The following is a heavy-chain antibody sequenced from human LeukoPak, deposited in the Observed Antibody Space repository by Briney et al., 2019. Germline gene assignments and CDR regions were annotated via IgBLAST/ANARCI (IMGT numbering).Heavy chain of an antibody. J-gene: IGHJ4*02. Sequence: GGSLRLSCAASGLTFSSYAMHWVRQAPGKGLEWVAVISYDGSNKYYADSVKGRFTISRDNSKNTLYLQMNSLRAEDTAVYYCARGLEAEGDDYWGQGTLVTVSS. CDR1: GLTFSSYA. CDR2: ISYDGSNK. V-gene: IGHV3-30*04. D-gene: IGHD1-1*01. CDR3: ARGLEAEGDDY.